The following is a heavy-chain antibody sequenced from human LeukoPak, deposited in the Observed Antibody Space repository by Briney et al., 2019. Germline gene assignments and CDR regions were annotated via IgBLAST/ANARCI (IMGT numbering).Heavy chain of an antibody. J-gene: IGHJ4*02. D-gene: IGHD3-10*01. CDR2: IKSETDGGTT. CDR1: GSTFSNAW. V-gene: IGHV3-15*01. Sequence: AGGFLRSSGAAAGSTFSNAWTSWVRQAPGKGLDWVGCIKSETDGGTTDYAATVKGRSTISRDDSQNTLYLQMNSLKTEDTAVYYCTATMVRGVNSFYYFDYWGQGTLVTVSS. CDR3: TATMVRGVNSFYYFDY.